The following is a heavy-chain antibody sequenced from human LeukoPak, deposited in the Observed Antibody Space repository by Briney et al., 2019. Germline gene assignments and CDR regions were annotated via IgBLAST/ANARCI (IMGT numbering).Heavy chain of an antibody. Sequence: GGSLRLSCAASGFTFSSYAMNWVRQAPGKGLEWVANIKQDGSEKYYVDSVKGRFTISRDNAKNSLYLQMNSLRAEDTAVYYCARDTSIMITFGGVEDYWGQGTLVTVSS. CDR3: ARDTSIMITFGGVEDY. CDR1: GFTFSSYA. J-gene: IGHJ4*02. D-gene: IGHD3-16*01. V-gene: IGHV3-7*01. CDR2: IKQDGSEK.